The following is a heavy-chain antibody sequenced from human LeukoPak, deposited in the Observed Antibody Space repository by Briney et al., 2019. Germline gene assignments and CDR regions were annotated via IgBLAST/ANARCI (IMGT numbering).Heavy chain of an antibody. V-gene: IGHV3-30*18. CDR2: ISYDGSNK. CDR1: GFTFSSYG. J-gene: IGHJ4*02. CDR3: AKERDGYNTY. D-gene: IGHD5-24*01. Sequence: PGRSLRLSCAASGFTFSSYGMHWVRQAPGKGLEWVAVISYDGSNKYYADSVKGRFTISRDNSKNTLYLQMNSLRAEDTAVYYCAKERDGYNTYWGQGTLVTVSP.